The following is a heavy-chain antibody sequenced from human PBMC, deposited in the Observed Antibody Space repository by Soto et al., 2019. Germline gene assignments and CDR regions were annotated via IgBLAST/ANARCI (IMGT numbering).Heavy chain of an antibody. V-gene: IGHV4-39*02. J-gene: IGHJ4*02. D-gene: IGHD2-2*01. Sequence: QLQLQESGPGLVKPSETLSLTCTVSGGSISSSSYYWGWIRQPPGKGLEWIGSIYYSGSTYYNPSLKSRVTISVDTSKNQFSLKLSSVTAADTAVYYCAREGIGYQMLDYWGQGTLVTVSS. CDR2: IYYSGST. CDR1: GGSISSSSYY. CDR3: AREGIGYQMLDY.